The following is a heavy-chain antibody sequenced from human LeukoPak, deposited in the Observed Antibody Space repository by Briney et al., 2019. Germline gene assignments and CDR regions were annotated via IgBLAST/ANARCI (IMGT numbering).Heavy chain of an antibody. CDR2: ISYDGSNK. D-gene: IGHD6-6*01. J-gene: IGHJ4*02. V-gene: IGHV3-30-3*01. CDR3: ARAGSSSFY. CDR1: GFAFSSYA. Sequence: PGGSLRVSCAASGFAFSSYAMHWVRQAPGKGLEWVAVISYDGSNKYYADSVKGRFTISRDNSKNTLYLQMNSLRAEDTAVYYCARAGSSSFYWGQGTLVTVSS.